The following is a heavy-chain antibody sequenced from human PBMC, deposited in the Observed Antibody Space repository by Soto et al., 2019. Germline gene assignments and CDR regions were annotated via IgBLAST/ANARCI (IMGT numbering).Heavy chain of an antibody. J-gene: IGHJ4*02. D-gene: IGHD2-21*01. V-gene: IGHV4-4*03. CDR3: ARVGMSTRIAFDV. CDR1: GDSIDSGDW. CDR2: IHHSGDT. Sequence: QVQLQESGAGLVKPPGTLSLTCDISGDSIDSGDWWNWVRQPPGKGLEWIGEIHHSGDTNYNPSLKSRVTISLDQSKSHFSLRLNSVTAAATAVYYCARVGMSTRIAFDVWGQGILVTVSS.